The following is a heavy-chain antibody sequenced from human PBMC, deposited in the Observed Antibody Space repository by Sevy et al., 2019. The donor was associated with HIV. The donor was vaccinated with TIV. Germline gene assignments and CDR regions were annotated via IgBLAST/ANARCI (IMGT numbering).Heavy chain of an antibody. V-gene: IGHV1-2*02. CDR1: GYTFTGYY. D-gene: IGHD3-16*01. CDR3: ARWGDYYYYYYMDV. CDR2: INPNSGGT. Sequence: ASVKVSCKASGYTFTGYYMHWVRQAPGQGLEWMGWINPNSGGTNYAQKFQGRVTMTSDTSISTAYMELSRLRSDDTAVYYCARWGDYYYYYYMDVWGKGTTVTVSS. J-gene: IGHJ6*03.